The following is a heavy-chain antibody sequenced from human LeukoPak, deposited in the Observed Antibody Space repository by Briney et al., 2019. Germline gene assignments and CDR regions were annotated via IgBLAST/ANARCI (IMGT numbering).Heavy chain of an antibody. J-gene: IGHJ5*02. CDR1: GGSISSSSYY. CDR2: IYYSGST. Sequence: SETLSLTCTVSGGSISSSSYYWGWIRQPPGTGLEGLGSIYYSGSTYYNPSLKSRVTISVDTSKNQFSLKLSSVTAADTAVYYCARHGGTMVRGVAEFDPWGQGTLVTVSS. V-gene: IGHV4-39*01. CDR3: ARHGGTMVRGVAEFDP. D-gene: IGHD3-10*01.